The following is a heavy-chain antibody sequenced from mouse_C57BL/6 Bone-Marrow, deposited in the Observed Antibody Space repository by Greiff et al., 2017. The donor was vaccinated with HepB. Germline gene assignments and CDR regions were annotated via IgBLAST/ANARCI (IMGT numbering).Heavy chain of an antibody. CDR1: GYTFTSYW. CDR3: ARWARAQSRYFDV. J-gene: IGHJ1*01. D-gene: IGHD3-2*02. Sequence: VQLQQPGAELVKPGASVKMSCKASGYTFTSYWITWVKQRPGQGLEWIGDIYPGSGSTNYNEKFKSKATLTVETSSSTAYMQLSSLTSEDSAVYYCARWARAQSRYFDVWGAGTAVTVSS. CDR2: IYPGSGST. V-gene: IGHV1-55*01.